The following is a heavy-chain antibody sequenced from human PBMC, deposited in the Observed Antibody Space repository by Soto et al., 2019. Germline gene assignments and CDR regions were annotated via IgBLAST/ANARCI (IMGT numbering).Heavy chain of an antibody. D-gene: IGHD1-1*01. Sequence: QVQLQQWGAGLLKPSETLSLTCAVNGGSVNSGNYYWSWIRQPPGKGLEWIGEMSHSGGTHFNPSLKSRVTISVDTSKNQFSLKMASVTAVDTALYYCARVERGTATTVVDAFDIWGPGTMVTVSS. CDR1: GGSVNSGNYY. CDR3: ARVERGTATTVVDAFDI. CDR2: MSHSGGT. V-gene: IGHV4-34*01. J-gene: IGHJ3*02.